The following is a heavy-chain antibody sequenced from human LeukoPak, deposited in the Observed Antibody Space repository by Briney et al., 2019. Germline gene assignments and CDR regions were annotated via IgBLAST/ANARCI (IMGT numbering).Heavy chain of an antibody. V-gene: IGHV3-23*01. CDR1: GFIFSSYA. Sequence: GGSLRLSCAASGFIFSSYAMSWVRQAPGKGLQWVSAICDNGGCTYYAGSVKGRFTISRDNSKNTLYLQMSGLRAEDTAIYYCAKPPTTVTTRGFDYWGQGTLVTVSP. CDR3: AKPPTTVTTRGFDY. D-gene: IGHD4-17*01. CDR2: ICDNGGCT. J-gene: IGHJ4*02.